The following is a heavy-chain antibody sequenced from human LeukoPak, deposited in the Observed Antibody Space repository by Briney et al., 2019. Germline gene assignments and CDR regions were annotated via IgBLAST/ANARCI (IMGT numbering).Heavy chain of an antibody. CDR1: GGSLRNYY. D-gene: IGHD3-16*01. CDR2: ISYDGNT. CDR3: ARGSLFDYVWGRKRYTLAAFNV. Sequence: PSETLSLTCTVSGGSLRNYYWSWIRQSPGQGLEYIGYISYDGNTNYNPSLQSPVTISVDTSNNQISLRLTSVTAADTAVSHWARGSLFDYVWGRKRYTLAAFNVWGHGTRVTISS. V-gene: IGHV4-59*01. J-gene: IGHJ3*01.